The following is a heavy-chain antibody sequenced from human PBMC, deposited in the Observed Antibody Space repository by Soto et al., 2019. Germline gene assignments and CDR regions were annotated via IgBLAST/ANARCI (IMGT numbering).Heavy chain of an antibody. D-gene: IGHD2-2*01. CDR3: AKDMNPIVVVPAAMDY. J-gene: IGHJ4*02. CDR2: ISWNSGSI. Sequence: SLRLSCAASGFTFDDYAMHWVRQAPGKGLEWVSGISWNSGSIGYADSVKGRFTISRDNAKNSLYLQMNSLRAEDTALYYCAKDMNPIVVVPAAMDYWGQGTLVTVSS. CDR1: GFTFDDYA. V-gene: IGHV3-9*01.